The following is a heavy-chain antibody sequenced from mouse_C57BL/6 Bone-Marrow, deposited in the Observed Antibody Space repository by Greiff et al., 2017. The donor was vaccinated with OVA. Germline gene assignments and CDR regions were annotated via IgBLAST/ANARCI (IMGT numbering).Heavy chain of an antibody. CDR1: GFTFSSYG. D-gene: IGHD4-1*01. Sequence: DVHLVESGGDLVKPGGSLKLSCAASGFTFSSYGMSWVRQTPDKRLEWVATISSGGSYTYYPDSVKGRFTISRDNAKNTLYLQMSSLKSEDTAMYYCARHSGFDYWGQGTTLTVSS. CDR3: ARHSGFDY. V-gene: IGHV5-6*01. CDR2: ISSGGSYT. J-gene: IGHJ2*01.